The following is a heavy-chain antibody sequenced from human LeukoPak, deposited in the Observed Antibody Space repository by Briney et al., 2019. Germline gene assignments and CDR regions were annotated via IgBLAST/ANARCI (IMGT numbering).Heavy chain of an antibody. CDR2: INPNSGGT. CDR3: ARLKFFGADSRWFAP. Sequence: ASVKVSCKASGYTFTGYYIHWVRQAPGQGLEWMGWINPNSGGTKYAQKLQGRVTMTSDTSISTAYMELSRLISDDTAVYYCARLKFFGADSRWFAPWGQGTLVTVSS. J-gene: IGHJ5*02. V-gene: IGHV1-2*02. D-gene: IGHD3-3*01. CDR1: GYTFTGYY.